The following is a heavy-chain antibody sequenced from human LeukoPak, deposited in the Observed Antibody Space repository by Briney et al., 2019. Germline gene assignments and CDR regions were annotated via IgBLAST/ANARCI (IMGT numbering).Heavy chain of an antibody. D-gene: IGHD3-22*01. V-gene: IGHV4-34*01. J-gene: IGHJ6*02. CDR3: ARGLIAKIGEVHSFSYDMGV. CDR2: INDYAGDT. Sequence: SETLSLTCTVFGGSFTDYFWTWIRHPPGKGLEWIGDINDYAGDTNYNPSLNSRGSISLEKTKTQYSFELRSVTAADTAVDYCARGLIAKIGEVHSFSYDMGVWGQGTTVTVS. CDR1: GGSFTDYF.